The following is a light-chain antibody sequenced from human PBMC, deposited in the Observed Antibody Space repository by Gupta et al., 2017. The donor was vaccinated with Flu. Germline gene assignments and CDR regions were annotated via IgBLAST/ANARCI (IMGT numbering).Light chain of an antibody. CDR3: QSADASGTHVV. V-gene: IGLV3-25*03. J-gene: IGLJ2*01. CDR1: ALPKQN. Sequence: SYELTQPPSVSASPGQTARITCSGDALPKQNAFWYQQKPGQAPMLVMYKDTERPSGIPERFSGTSSGTTVTLTISGVQAEDEADYHCQSADASGTHVVFGGGTRLTVL. CDR2: KDT.